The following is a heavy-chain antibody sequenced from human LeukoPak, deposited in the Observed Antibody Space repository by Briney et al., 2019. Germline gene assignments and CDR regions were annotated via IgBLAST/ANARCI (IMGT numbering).Heavy chain of an antibody. CDR3: ARVRVVATISDAFDI. CDR2: INPNSGGT. V-gene: IGHV1-2*02. D-gene: IGHD5-12*01. Sequence: ASVKVSCKASGYTFTGYYMHWVRQAPGQGLGWMGWINPNSGGTNYAQKFQGRVTMTRDTSISTAYMELSRLRSDDTAVYYCARVRVVATISDAFDIWGQGTMVTVSS. CDR1: GYTFTGYY. J-gene: IGHJ3*02.